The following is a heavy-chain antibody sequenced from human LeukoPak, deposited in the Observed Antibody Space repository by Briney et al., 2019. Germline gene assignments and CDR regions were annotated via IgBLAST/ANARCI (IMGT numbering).Heavy chain of an antibody. CDR2: IYTSGST. Sequence: SETLSLTCTVSGGSISSGSYYWSWIRQPAGKGLEWIGRIYTSGSTNYNPSLKSRVTISVDTSKNQFSLKLSSVTAADTAVYYCARDGVYPFDYWGQGTLVTVSS. D-gene: IGHD6-13*01. J-gene: IGHJ4*02. CDR1: GGSISSGSYY. CDR3: ARDGVYPFDY. V-gene: IGHV4-61*02.